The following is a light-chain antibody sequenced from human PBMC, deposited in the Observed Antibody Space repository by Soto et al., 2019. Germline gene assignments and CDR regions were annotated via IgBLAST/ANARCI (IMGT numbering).Light chain of an antibody. J-gene: IGKJ1*01. CDR3: QQYGSSPQT. Sequence: IRLKQSPGTLSLSPEERATLSCRASQSVSSSYLAWYQQKPGQAPRLLIYGASSRATGIPDRFSGSGSGTDFTLTISRLEPEDFAVYYCQQYGSSPQTFGQGTKVDIK. CDR2: GAS. CDR1: QSVSSSY. V-gene: IGKV3-20*01.